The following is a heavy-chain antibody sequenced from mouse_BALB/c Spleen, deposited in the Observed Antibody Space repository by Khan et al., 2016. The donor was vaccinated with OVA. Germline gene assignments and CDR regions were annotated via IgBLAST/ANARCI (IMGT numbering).Heavy chain of an antibody. CDR2: INPTSGYT. J-gene: IGHJ2*01. CDR1: GYTFTSYW. CDR3: ARDRIDY. Sequence: QIQLVQSGAELAKPGASVKMSCTASGYTFTSYWMHWIKQRPGQGLEWIGYINPTSGYTDYNQKFKDKATLTADKSSSPAYMQLSSLISDDSAVYYCARDRIDYWGQGTALTVSS. V-gene: IGHV1-7*01.